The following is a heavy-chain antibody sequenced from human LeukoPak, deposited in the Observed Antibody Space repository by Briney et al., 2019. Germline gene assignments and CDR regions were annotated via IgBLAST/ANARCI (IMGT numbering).Heavy chain of an antibody. CDR2: INPNSGGT. Sequence: ASVKVSCKASGYTFTGYYMHWVRQAPGQGLEWMGWINPNSGGTNYAQKFQGRVTMTRDTSISTAYMELSRLRSDDTAVYYCARGSGRITIFGVVIGEQDYWGQGTLVTVSS. CDR3: ARGSGRITIFGVVIGEQDY. CDR1: GYTFTGYY. V-gene: IGHV1-2*02. J-gene: IGHJ4*02. D-gene: IGHD3-3*01.